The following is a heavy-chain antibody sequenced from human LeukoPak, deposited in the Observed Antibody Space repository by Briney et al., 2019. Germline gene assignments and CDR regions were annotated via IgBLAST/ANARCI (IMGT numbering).Heavy chain of an antibody. V-gene: IGHV3-30*18. CDR2: ISYDGNTN. J-gene: IGHJ4*02. D-gene: IGHD3-22*01. CDR1: GFTFSNYW. CDR3: AKGAYYYDSSGQYYFDY. Sequence: GGSLRLSCAASGFTFSNYWMSWVRQAPGQGLEWVTFISYDGNTNYYADSVKGRFTISRDNSKNTLYLRMNSLRAEDTAVYYCAKGAYYYDSSGQYYFDYWGQGTLVTVSS.